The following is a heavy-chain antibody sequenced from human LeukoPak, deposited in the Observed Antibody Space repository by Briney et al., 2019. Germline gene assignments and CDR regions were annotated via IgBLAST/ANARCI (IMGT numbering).Heavy chain of an antibody. Sequence: GGSLRLSCAASGFTFSSYGMHWVRQAPGKGLEWVAFIRYDGSNKYYADPVKGRFTISRDNSKNTLYLQMNSLRAEDTAVYYCAKLYCSSTSCYKRNNWFDPWGQGTLVTVSS. J-gene: IGHJ5*02. D-gene: IGHD2-2*01. CDR3: AKLYCSSTSCYKRNNWFDP. CDR2: IRYDGSNK. CDR1: GFTFSSYG. V-gene: IGHV3-30*02.